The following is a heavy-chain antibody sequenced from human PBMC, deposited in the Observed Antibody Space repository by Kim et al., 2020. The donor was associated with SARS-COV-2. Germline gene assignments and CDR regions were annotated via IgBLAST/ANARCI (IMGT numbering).Heavy chain of an antibody. V-gene: IGHV4-34*01. Sequence: SETLSLTCAVYGGSFSGYYWSWIRQPPGKGLEWIGEINHSGSTNYNPSLKSRVTISVDTSKNQFSLKLSSVTAADTAVYYCARGRGSFGVDYWGQGTLVTVSS. CDR3: ARGRGSFGVDY. D-gene: IGHD3-10*01. J-gene: IGHJ4*02. CDR2: INHSGST. CDR1: GGSFSGYY.